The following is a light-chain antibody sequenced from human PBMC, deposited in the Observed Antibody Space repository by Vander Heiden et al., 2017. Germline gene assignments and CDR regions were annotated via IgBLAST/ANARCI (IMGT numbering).Light chain of an antibody. J-gene: IGLJ2*01. CDR1: SLRRYY. CDR3: NSRDSSGNHVV. CDR2: DEN. V-gene: IGLV3-19*01. Sequence: SSELTQDPAVSVALGQTVRITCQGDSLRRYYASWYQQRPGQAPVLVIYDENNRPSGIPDRFSGSSSGNTTSLTITGAQAEDEADYYCNSRDSSGNHVVFGGGTKLTV.